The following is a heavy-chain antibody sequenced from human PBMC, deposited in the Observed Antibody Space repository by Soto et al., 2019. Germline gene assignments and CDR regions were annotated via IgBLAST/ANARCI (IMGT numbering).Heavy chain of an antibody. J-gene: IGHJ2*01. V-gene: IGHV3-9*01. CDR3: AKDQGYSTSYYGYVDL. CDR2: ITWNSGII. CDR1: GFTFDDYA. Sequence: EVQLVESGGGLVQPGRSLRLSCAASGFTFDDYAMHWVRQPPGKGLEWVSGITWNSGIIGYADSVKGRFTISRDNAKNPLYLQMNSLRPEDTALYYYAKDQGYSTSYYGYVDLWGRGTLVTVSS. D-gene: IGHD6-13*01.